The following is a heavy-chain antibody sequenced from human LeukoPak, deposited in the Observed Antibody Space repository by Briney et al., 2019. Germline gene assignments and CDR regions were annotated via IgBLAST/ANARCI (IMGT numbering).Heavy chain of an antibody. D-gene: IGHD2-2*01. CDR2: ISGRGASK. CDR1: GLTFNNYA. J-gene: IGHJ4*02. Sequence: GGSLRLSCAVSGLTFNNYAMSWVRQATGKGLKWVSGISGRGASKYYADSVKGRFTISRDNSKNTLYLQMNSLRAEDTAVYYCAKGVVVAPDVTPFDYWGQGTLVTVSS. CDR3: AKGVVVAPDVTPFDY. V-gene: IGHV3-23*01.